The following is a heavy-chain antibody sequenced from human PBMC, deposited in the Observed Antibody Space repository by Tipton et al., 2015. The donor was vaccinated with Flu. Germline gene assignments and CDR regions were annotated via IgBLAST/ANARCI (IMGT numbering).Heavy chain of an antibody. D-gene: IGHD4-17*01. V-gene: IGHV1-18*01. CDR2: ISAHNGNT. CDR3: ARKGRYGDYATSAFDI. Sequence: QLVQSGAEVKKPGASVKVSCKTSGYIFTSYGISWVRQAPGQGVEWMGWISAHNGNTKYAQKLQGRVIMTTDTSTSTAYMELRSLRSDDTAVYYCARKGRYGDYATSAFDIWGQGTMVTVSS. CDR1: GYIFTSYG. J-gene: IGHJ3*02.